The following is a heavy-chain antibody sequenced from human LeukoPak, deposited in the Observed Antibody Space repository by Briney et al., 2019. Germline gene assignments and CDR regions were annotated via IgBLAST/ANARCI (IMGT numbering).Heavy chain of an antibody. Sequence: GASVKVSCKASGYTFTSYAMHWVRQAPGQRLEWMGWINAGNGNTKYSQEFQGRVTITRDTSASTAYMELSSLRSEDTAVYYCAREGRYSGYDGSAGDYWGQGTLVTVSS. CDR2: INAGNGNT. V-gene: IGHV1-3*01. J-gene: IGHJ4*02. CDR1: GYTFTSYA. CDR3: AREGRYSGYDGSAGDY. D-gene: IGHD5-12*01.